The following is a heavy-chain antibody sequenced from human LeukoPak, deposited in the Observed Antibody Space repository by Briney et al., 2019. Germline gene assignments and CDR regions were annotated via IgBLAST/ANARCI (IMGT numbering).Heavy chain of an antibody. CDR3: AKDIMVRGFYDGFDI. J-gene: IGHJ3*02. D-gene: IGHD3-10*01. CDR1: GFTFDDYA. CDR2: ISWNSGSI. V-gene: IGHV3-9*03. Sequence: PGGSLRLSXAASGFTFDDYAMHWVGQSPGKGLEWVSGISWNSGSICYADSVKGRFTISRDSAKNSLYLQMNSLRAEDMALYYCAKDIMVRGFYDGFDIWGQGTMVTVSS.